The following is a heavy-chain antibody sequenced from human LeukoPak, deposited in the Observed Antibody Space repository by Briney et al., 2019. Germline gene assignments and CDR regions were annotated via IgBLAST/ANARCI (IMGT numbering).Heavy chain of an antibody. Sequence: SETLSLTCAVYGGSFSGYYWSWISQPPGKGLEWIGEINHSGSTNYNPSHKSRVTISVDTSKNQFSLKLSSVTAADTAVYYCAREPLALDAFDIWGQGTMVTVSS. J-gene: IGHJ3*02. CDR3: AREPLALDAFDI. CDR1: GGSFSGYY. V-gene: IGHV4-34*01. CDR2: INHSGST.